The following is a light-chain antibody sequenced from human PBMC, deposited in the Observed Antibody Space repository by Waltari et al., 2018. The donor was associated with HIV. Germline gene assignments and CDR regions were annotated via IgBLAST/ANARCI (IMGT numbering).Light chain of an antibody. CDR1: QSISNY. V-gene: IGKV1-39*01. CDR2: AAS. Sequence: DIQMTQSPSSLSASVGVRVTLTCRASQSISNYLNWYQQKPGRAPNLLIYAASSLQSGVPSRFSGSGSGTDFTLTISSLQPEDFATYYCQQSYITSYSFGQGTKLEI. CDR3: QQSYITSYS. J-gene: IGKJ2*03.